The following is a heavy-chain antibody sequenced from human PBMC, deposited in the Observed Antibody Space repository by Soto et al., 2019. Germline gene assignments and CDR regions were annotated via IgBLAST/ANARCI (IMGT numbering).Heavy chain of an antibody. CDR3: ATSHSCTGFQY. CDR2: FYDSGST. CDR1: GGSISSYY. Sequence: SETLSLTCTVSGGSISSYYWSWIRQPPGKGLDWIGYFYDSGSTKYNPSLKSRVTISVDTSKNQFSLKLNSVTAADTAVYFCATSHSCTGFQYWGQGTLVTVSS. V-gene: IGHV4-59*01. D-gene: IGHD2-2*01. J-gene: IGHJ1*01.